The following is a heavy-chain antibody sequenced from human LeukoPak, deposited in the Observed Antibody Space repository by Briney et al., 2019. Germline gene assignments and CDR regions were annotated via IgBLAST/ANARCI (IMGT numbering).Heavy chain of an antibody. Sequence: GESLKISCKGSGYSFTSYWIGWVRQMPGKGLEWMGIIYPGDSDTRYSPSFQGQVTISADKSISTAYLQWSSLKASDTAMYYCARLLRNYYDSSGYLDWGQGTLVTVSS. D-gene: IGHD3-22*01. J-gene: IGHJ4*02. CDR1: GYSFTSYW. CDR2: IYPGDSDT. V-gene: IGHV5-51*01. CDR3: ARLLRNYYDSSGYLD.